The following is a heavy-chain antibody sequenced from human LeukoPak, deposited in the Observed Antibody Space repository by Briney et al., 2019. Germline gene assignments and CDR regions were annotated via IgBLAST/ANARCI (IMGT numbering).Heavy chain of an antibody. Sequence: ASVKVSCKASGYTFTSYGISWVRQAPGQGLEWMGWISAYNGNTNYAQKLQGRVTMTTDTSTSTAYMELRSLRSEDTAVYYCARGRPPRYYYDSSGYRWFDPWGQGTLVTVSS. CDR3: ARGRPPRYYYDSSGYRWFDP. CDR2: ISAYNGNT. J-gene: IGHJ5*02. V-gene: IGHV1-18*01. D-gene: IGHD3-22*01. CDR1: GYTFTSYG.